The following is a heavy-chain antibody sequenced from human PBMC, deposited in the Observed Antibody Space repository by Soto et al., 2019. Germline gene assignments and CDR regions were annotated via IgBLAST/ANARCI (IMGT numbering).Heavy chain of an antibody. CDR3: ATGANFYYDTSRY. D-gene: IGHD3-22*01. J-gene: IGHJ4*02. CDR2: MSPNGNNQ. V-gene: IGHV3-30-3*01. Sequence: GWLRRSCAAPGFTFSIYALHWVRQAPGKGLEWVAVMSPNGNNQYYADSVKGRFTISRDTSKSTLYLQMTSLRPDDTAVYYCATGANFYYDTSRYWGQGTLVTVYS. CDR1: GFTFSIYA.